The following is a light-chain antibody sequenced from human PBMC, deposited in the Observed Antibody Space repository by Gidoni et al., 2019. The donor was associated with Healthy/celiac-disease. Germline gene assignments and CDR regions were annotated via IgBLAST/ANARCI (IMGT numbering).Light chain of an antibody. CDR3: AAWDDSLSGQNV. J-gene: IGLJ1*01. Sequence: QSVLTQPPSASGTPGQRVTISCSGSSSNIGSNYVYWYQQLPGTAPKLLIYRNNQRPSGVPDRFSGSKSGTLASLAISGLRSEDEADYYCAAWDDSLSGQNVFGTGTKVTVL. V-gene: IGLV1-47*01. CDR2: RNN. CDR1: SSNIGSNY.